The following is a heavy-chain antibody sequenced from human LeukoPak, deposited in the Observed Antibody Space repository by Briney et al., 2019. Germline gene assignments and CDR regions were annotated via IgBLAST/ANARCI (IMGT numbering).Heavy chain of an antibody. CDR3: ASENYYGSGSSIDY. CDR1: GGSISSSTYY. V-gene: IGHV4-39*07. Sequence: SETLSLTCSVSGGSISSSTYYWGWIRQPPGKGLEWVGSIYYSGRPYYNPSLTSRVTISVDTSKNQFSLNLNSVTAADTAVYYCASENYYGSGSSIDYWGQGTLVTVSS. CDR2: IYYSGRP. D-gene: IGHD3-10*01. J-gene: IGHJ4*02.